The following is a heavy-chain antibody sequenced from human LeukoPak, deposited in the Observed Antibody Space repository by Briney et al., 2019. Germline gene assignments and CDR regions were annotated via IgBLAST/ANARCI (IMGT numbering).Heavy chain of an antibody. V-gene: IGHV3-NL1*01. CDR3: AKDYGSGSYYLYFDY. CDR2: INQGATHI. J-gene: IGHJ4*02. CDR1: GFTFSTSA. Sequence: GGSLRLSCAASGFTFSTSAMNWVRQAPGKGLEWVSSINQGATHIYYADSVRGRFTISRDNSKNTLYLQMNSLRAEDTAVYYCAKDYGSGSYYLYFDYWGQGTLVTVSS. D-gene: IGHD3-10*01.